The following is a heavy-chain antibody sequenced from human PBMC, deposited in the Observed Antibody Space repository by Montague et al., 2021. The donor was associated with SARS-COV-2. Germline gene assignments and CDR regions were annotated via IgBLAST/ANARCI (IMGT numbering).Heavy chain of an antibody. CDR1: GFSLNTSGEG. CDR2: IYWDDDK. CDR3: ARYGDYGSWFDP. Sequence: PALVKPTQTLTLTCTFSGFSLNTSGEGVGWVRQPPGKALEWPAPIYWDDDKRYSPSLKSRSTISKDTTKNEVVLTVANMDPVDTATYYCARYGDYGSWFDPWGQGTLVTVSS. J-gene: IGHJ5*02. D-gene: IGHD4-17*01. V-gene: IGHV2-5*02.